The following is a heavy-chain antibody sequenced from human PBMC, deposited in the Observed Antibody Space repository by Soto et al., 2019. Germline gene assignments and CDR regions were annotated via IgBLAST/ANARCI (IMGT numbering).Heavy chain of an antibody. V-gene: IGHV4-30-2*01. CDR3: AREHSFYDFWSGYYLSWFDP. CDR1: GGSISSGGYS. D-gene: IGHD3-3*01. J-gene: IGHJ5*02. CDR2: IYHSGST. Sequence: SETLSLTCAVSGGSISSGGYSWSWIRQPPGKGLEWIGYIYHSGSTYYNPSLKSRVTISVDRSKNQFSLKLSSVTAADTAVYYCAREHSFYDFWSGYYLSWFDPWGQGTLVTVSS.